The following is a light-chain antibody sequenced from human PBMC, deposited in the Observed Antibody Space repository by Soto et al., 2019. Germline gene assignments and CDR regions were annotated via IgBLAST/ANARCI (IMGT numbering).Light chain of an antibody. Sequence: QSALTQPASLSGSPGQSITISCTGTDSDVGGYNYVSWYQQHPGKAPKLMIYEVINRPSGVSNRFSGSKSANTASLTISGLQAEDEADYYCSSYTSSSTLVYGGGTQLTVL. J-gene: IGLJ3*02. CDR2: EVI. V-gene: IGLV2-14*03. CDR1: DSDVGGYNY. CDR3: SSYTSSSTLV.